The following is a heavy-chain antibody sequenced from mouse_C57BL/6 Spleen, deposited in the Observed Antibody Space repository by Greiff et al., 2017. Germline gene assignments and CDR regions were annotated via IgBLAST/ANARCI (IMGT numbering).Heavy chain of an antibody. J-gene: IGHJ2*01. Sequence: EVKLMESGGGLVKPGGSLKLSCAASGFTFSSYAMSWVRQTPEKRLEWVATISDGGSYTYYPDNVKGRFTISRDNAKNNLYLQMSHLKSEDTAMYYCARALRYFDYWGQGTTLTVSS. V-gene: IGHV5-4*03. CDR3: ARALRYFDY. CDR2: ISDGGSYT. D-gene: IGHD1-1*01. CDR1: GFTFSSYA.